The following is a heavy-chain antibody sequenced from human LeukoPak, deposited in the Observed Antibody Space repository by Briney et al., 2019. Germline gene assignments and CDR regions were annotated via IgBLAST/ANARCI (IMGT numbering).Heavy chain of an antibody. Sequence: GASVKVSCKASGGTFSSYAISWVRQAPGQGLEWMGRIIPILGIANYAQKFQGRVTITADKSTSTAYMELSSLRSEDTAVYYCARYVMGTDAFDIWGQGTMVTVSS. V-gene: IGHV1-69*04. D-gene: IGHD2-8*01. CDR3: ARYVMGTDAFDI. CDR2: IIPILGIA. CDR1: GGTFSSYA. J-gene: IGHJ3*02.